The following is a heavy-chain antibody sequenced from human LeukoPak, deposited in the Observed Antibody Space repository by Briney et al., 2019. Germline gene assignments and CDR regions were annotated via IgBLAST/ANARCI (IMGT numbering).Heavy chain of an antibody. D-gene: IGHD2-2*01. CDR1: GFTFSSYA. CDR3: ANIVVVPAVMYYFDS. V-gene: IGHV3-23*01. CDR2: ISGTGGST. Sequence: PGGSLRLSCAASGFTFSSYAMSWVRQAPGKGLEWVSTISGTGGSTYYADSVKGRFTISRENSKNTLYLQMNSLRAEDTAVYYCANIVVVPAVMYYFDSWGQGTLVTVSS. J-gene: IGHJ4*02.